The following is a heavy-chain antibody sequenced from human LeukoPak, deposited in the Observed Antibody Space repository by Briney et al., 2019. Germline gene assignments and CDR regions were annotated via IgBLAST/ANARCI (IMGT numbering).Heavy chain of an antibody. D-gene: IGHD1-1*01. CDR1: GGSISSSNDC. CDR3: TRRRAGRLYNWFDP. Sequence: SETLSLTCTVSGGSISSSNDCWDWIRQPPGRGLEWIASFYYGGSTYYNPSLKSRVTISADTSKNQVSLKLRSVTAAGTALCYCTRRRAGRLYNWFDPWGQGTLVTVSS. J-gene: IGHJ5*02. CDR2: FYYGGST. V-gene: IGHV4-39*01.